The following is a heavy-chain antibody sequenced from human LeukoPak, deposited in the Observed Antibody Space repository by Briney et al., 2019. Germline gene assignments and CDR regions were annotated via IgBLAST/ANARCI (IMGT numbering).Heavy chain of an antibody. CDR3: ARGGKVRGVRNAFDI. V-gene: IGHV1-2*02. D-gene: IGHD3-10*01. J-gene: IGHJ3*02. Sequence: GASVKVSCKASGYTFTGYYMHWVRQAPGQGLEWMGWINPNSGGTNYAQKFQGRVTMTRDTSISTAYMELSRLRSDDTAVYYCARGGKVRGVRNAFDIWGQGTMVTVSS. CDR2: INPNSGGT. CDR1: GYTFTGYY.